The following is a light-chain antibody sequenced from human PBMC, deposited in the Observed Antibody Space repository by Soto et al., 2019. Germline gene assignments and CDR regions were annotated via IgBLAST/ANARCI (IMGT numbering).Light chain of an antibody. CDR3: CSYAGGNTYV. CDR1: SSDVGSYNL. CDR2: EGN. V-gene: IGLV2-23*01. J-gene: IGLJ1*01. Sequence: QSALTQPASVSGSPGQSITISCTGTSSDVGSYNLVSWYQQHPDKAPKLIIYEGNKRPSGVSNRFSGSKSGNTASLTISGLQGEDEADYYCCSYAGGNTYVFGTGTQLTVL.